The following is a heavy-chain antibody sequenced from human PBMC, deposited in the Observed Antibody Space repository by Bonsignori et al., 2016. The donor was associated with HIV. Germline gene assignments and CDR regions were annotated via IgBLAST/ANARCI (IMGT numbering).Heavy chain of an antibody. V-gene: IGHV3-48*03. CDR3: ARDQRYYDSSGRYFQH. Sequence: WIRQPPGKGLEWVSYISSSGSTIYYADSVKGRFTISRDNAKNSLYLQMNSLRAEDTAVYYCARDQRYYDSSGRYFQHWGQGTLVTVSS. CDR2: ISSSGSTI. D-gene: IGHD3-22*01. J-gene: IGHJ1*01.